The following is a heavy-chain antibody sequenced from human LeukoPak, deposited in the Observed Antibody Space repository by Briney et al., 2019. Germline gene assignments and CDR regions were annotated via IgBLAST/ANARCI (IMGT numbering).Heavy chain of an antibody. V-gene: IGHV4-39*07. Sequence: PSETLSLTCTVSSGSISSNNHYWGWIRQPQGKRLEWIGNIDYSGNTDYNPSLRSRVTISVDPSKKQFSLKLSSVTAADTAVYFCVRGLRDGYSNYWYFDLWGRGTLVTVSS. CDR1: SGSISSNNHY. D-gene: IGHD5-24*01. CDR2: IDYSGNT. CDR3: VRGLRDGYSNYWYFDL. J-gene: IGHJ2*01.